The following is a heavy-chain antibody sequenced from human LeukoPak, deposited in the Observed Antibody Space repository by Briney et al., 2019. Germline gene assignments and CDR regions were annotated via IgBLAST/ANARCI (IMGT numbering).Heavy chain of an antibody. CDR1: GASISSYY. CDR3: ARVPRYATTSNAFDI. CDR2: IYYSGST. D-gene: IGHD2-2*01. V-gene: IGHV4-59*01. Sequence: PSETLSLTCTVSGASISSYYWSWIRQPPGKGLEWIGYIYYSGSTNYNPSLKSRVTISVDTSKNQFSLKLSSVTAADTAVYYCARVPRYATTSNAFDIWGQGTMVTVSS. J-gene: IGHJ3*02.